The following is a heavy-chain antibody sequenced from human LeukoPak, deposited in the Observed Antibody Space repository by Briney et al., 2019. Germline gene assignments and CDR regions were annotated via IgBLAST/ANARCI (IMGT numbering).Heavy chain of an antibody. CDR3: ARAAWKFGELSRFDP. CDR1: GGSXSXXGYX. V-gene: IGHV4-61*02. CDR2: IYNAGST. Sequence: XXXCTXXGGSXSXXGYXWXXXXXXXGXXXXXXXRIYNAGSTNYNPSLKSRVTISVDTSKNQFSLKLSSVTAADTAVYYCARAAWKFGELSRFDPWGQGTLVTVSS. J-gene: IGHJ5*02. D-gene: IGHD3-10*01.